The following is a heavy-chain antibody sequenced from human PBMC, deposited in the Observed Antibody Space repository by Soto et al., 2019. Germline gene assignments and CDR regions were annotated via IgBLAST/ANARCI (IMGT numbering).Heavy chain of an antibody. CDR1: GFTFSDYY. CDR2: ISGSGGST. Sequence: GGSLRLSCAASGFTFSDYYMSWIRQAPGKGLEWVSAISGSGGSTYYADSVKGRFTISRDNSKNTLYLQMNSLRAEDTAVYYCAKDAGSGSYYDYYYGMDVWGQGTTVTVSS. J-gene: IGHJ6*02. D-gene: IGHD3-10*01. CDR3: AKDAGSGSYYDYYYGMDV. V-gene: IGHV3-23*01.